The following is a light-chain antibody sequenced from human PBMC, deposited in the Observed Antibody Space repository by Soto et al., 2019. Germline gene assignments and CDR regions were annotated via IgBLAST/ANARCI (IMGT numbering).Light chain of an antibody. CDR1: TRDVGGYNF. Sequence: QSALTQPASVSGSPGQSITISCTGTTRDVGGYNFVSWYQHHPGEAPKLMIYEVSNRPPGVSHRFSASKSGNTASLTISGLQAEDEADYYCSSYTTSSTLACVFGTGTKLTVL. CDR2: EVS. J-gene: IGLJ1*01. V-gene: IGLV2-14*01. CDR3: SSYTTSSTLACV.